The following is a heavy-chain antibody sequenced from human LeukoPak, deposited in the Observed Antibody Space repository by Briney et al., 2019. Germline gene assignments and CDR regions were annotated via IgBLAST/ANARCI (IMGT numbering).Heavy chain of an antibody. J-gene: IGHJ4*02. CDR3: ARPYYGGRGSYYFDY. Sequence: GESLKISCKGSGYSFTSYWIGWVRQMPGKGLEWMGIIYPGDSDTRYSPSFQGQVTISADKSISTAYLQWSSLKASDTAMYYRARPYYGGRGSYYFDYWGQGTLVTVSS. D-gene: IGHD4-23*01. CDR2: IYPGDSDT. CDR1: GYSFTSYW. V-gene: IGHV5-51*01.